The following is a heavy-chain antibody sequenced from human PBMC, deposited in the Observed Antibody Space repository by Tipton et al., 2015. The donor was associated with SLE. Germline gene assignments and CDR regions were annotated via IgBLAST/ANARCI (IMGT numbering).Heavy chain of an antibody. CDR3: ARGRGIDY. J-gene: IGHJ4*02. Sequence: TLSLTCAVYGGSFSGYYWSWIRQPPGKGLEWIGEINHSGSTNYNPSLKSRVTISVDTSKNQFSLKLYSVTAADTAMYYCARGRGIDYWGQGTVVIVSS. CDR1: GGSFSGYY. V-gene: IGHV4-34*01. CDR2: INHSGST. D-gene: IGHD1-26*01.